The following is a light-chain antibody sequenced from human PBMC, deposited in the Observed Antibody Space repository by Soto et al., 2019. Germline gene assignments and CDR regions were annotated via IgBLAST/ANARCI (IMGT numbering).Light chain of an antibody. V-gene: IGLV1-44*01. J-gene: IGLJ1*01. CDR3: AAWDDSLNAYV. Sequence: QSVLTQPPSASGTPGQRVTISCSGSSSNIGSNTVNWYQQLPGTAPKLLIYGNNQRPSGVPDRFSGSKSGTSASLAISGLHSEEEADYYCAAWDDSLNAYVFGTGTKVTVL. CDR2: GNN. CDR1: SSNIGSNT.